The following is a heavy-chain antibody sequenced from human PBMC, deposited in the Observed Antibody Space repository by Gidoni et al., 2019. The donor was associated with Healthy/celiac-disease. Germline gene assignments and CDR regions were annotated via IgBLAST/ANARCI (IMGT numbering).Heavy chain of an antibody. CDR1: GFTFSNYA. V-gene: IGHV3-23*01. Sequence: EVQLLESGGCLVQPGGSLRLSCAASGFTFSNYAMTWVRQAPGKGLEWVSMISGTDGSTYYADSVKGRFTISRDNSKNTLYLQMNTLRAEDTAVYYCAKDLYGDYVGDYWGQGTLVTVSP. CDR2: ISGTDGST. J-gene: IGHJ4*02. D-gene: IGHD4-17*01. CDR3: AKDLYGDYVGDY.